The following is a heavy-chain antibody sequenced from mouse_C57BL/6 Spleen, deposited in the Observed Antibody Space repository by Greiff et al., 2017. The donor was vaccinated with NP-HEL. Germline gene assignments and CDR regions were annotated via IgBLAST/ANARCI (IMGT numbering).Heavy chain of an antibody. J-gene: IGHJ1*03. CDR1: GYTFTSYW. D-gene: IGHD6-5*01. Sequence: QVQLQQPGAELVKPGASVKMSCKASGYTFTSYWITWVKQRPGQGLEWIGDIYPGSGSTNYNEKFKSKATLTVYTSSSTAYMQLSSLTSEDSAVYYCARRSYDWYFDVWGTGTTVTVSS. V-gene: IGHV1-55*01. CDR3: ARRSYDWYFDV. CDR2: IYPGSGST.